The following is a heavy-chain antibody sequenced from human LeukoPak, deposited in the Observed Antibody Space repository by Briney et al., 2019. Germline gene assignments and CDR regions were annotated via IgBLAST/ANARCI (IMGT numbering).Heavy chain of an antibody. Sequence: SETLSLTCTVSGGSISSGGYYWSWIRQHPGKGLEWIGYIYYSGSTYYNPSLKSRVTISVDTSKNQFSLKLSSVTAADTAVYYCARSGYSGYARDWFDPWGQGTLVTVSS. D-gene: IGHD5-12*01. CDR2: IYYSGST. J-gene: IGHJ5*02. CDR3: ARSGYSGYARDWFDP. V-gene: IGHV4-31*03. CDR1: GGSISSGGYY.